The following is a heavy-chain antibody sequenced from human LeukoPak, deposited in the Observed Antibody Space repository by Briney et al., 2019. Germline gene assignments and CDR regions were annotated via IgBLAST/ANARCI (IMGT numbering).Heavy chain of an antibody. J-gene: IGHJ3*02. CDR1: GFTFSSYA. CDR3: AREPEEPNPDAFDI. D-gene: IGHD1-26*01. CDR2: IYSGGST. Sequence: GGSLRLSCGASGFTFSSYAMSWVRQAPGKGLEWVSVIYSGGSTYYADSVKGRFTISRDNSKNTLYLQMNSLRAEDTAVYYCAREPEEPNPDAFDIWGQGTMVTVSS. V-gene: IGHV3-66*01.